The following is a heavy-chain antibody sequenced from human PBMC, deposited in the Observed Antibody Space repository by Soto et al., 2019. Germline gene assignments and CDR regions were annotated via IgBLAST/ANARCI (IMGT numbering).Heavy chain of an antibody. J-gene: IGHJ6*02. CDR1: GDSLDGYY. CDR3: AREGMFHFEAKDYYPSTYGLDF. CDR2: IFPKSGGT. V-gene: IGHV1-2*02. D-gene: IGHD3-10*01. Sequence: VQLVQSGAEVRKPGASVKVSCTASGDSLDGYYIHWVRQTPGQGLEWMGWIFPKSGGTRLQRRFQGRASMTREYSTGPVYLDVTRLAFDDTAVYYCAREGMFHFEAKDYYPSTYGLDFWGQGTTVTVSS.